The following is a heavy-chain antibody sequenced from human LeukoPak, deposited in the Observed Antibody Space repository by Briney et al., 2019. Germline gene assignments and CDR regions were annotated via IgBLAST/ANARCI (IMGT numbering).Heavy chain of an antibody. D-gene: IGHD3-22*01. J-gene: IGHJ5*02. V-gene: IGHV4-59*01. CDR3: AREVYDSSGYRAGTKFDP. CDR1: GGSISSYY. Sequence: SETLSFTCTVSGGSISSYYWSWIRQPPGKGLEWIGYIYYSGSTNYNPSLKSRVTISVDTSKNQFSLKLSSVTAADTAVYYCAREVYDSSGYRAGTKFDPWGQGTLVTVSS. CDR2: IYYSGST.